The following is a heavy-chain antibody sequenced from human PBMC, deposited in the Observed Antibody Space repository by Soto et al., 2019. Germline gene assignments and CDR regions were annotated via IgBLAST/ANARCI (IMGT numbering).Heavy chain of an antibody. V-gene: IGHV4-34*01. J-gene: IGHJ4*02. D-gene: IGHD6-19*01. Sequence: QVQLQQWGAGLLKPSETLSLTCAVYGGSFSGYYWSWIRQPPGKGLEWIGEINHSGSTNYNPSLKSRVTISVDTSKNQFSLKLSSVTAADTAEYYCARGVRDWPLAVAGTVSSYGYWGQGTLVTVSS. CDR3: ARGVRDWPLAVAGTVSSYGY. CDR2: INHSGST. CDR1: GGSFSGYY.